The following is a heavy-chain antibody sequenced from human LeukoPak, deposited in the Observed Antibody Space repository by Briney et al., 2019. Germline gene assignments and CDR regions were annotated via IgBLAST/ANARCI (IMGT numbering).Heavy chain of an antibody. CDR3: TRHGDSYGPNTYYYYMDV. CDR1: GFTFSSYA. Sequence: GGSLRLSCAASGFTFSSYAMSWVRQASGKGLEWVGRIRSKANSYATAYAASVKGRFTISRDDSKNTAYLQMNSLKTEDTAVYYCTRHGDSYGPNTYYYYMDVWGKGTTVTVSS. J-gene: IGHJ6*03. V-gene: IGHV3-73*01. CDR2: IRSKANSYAT. D-gene: IGHD5-18*01.